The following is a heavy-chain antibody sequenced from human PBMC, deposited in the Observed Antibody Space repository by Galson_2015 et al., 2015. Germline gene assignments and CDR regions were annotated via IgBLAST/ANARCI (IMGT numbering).Heavy chain of an antibody. V-gene: IGHV1-58*02. J-gene: IGHJ6*03. CDR1: GYTLTELS. D-gene: IGHD2-2*01. CDR2: IVVGSGNT. Sequence: SVKVSCKVSGYTLTELSMHWVRQARGQRLEWIGWIVVGSGNTNYAQKFQERVTITRDMSTSTAYMELSSLRSEDTAVYYCAAGVPRDCSSTSCYDTIYYYMDVWGKGTTVTVSS. CDR3: AAGVPRDCSSTSCYDTIYYYMDV.